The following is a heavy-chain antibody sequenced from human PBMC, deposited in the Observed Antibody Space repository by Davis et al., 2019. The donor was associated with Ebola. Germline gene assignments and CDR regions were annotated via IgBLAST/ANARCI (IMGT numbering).Heavy chain of an antibody. J-gene: IGHJ4*02. Sequence: GESLKISCEASGFTVSSYYMNWVRQAPGKGLEWVSVIYDHSTAYADSVKGRFIISRDKSNNTLYLEMNSLRVDDTAVYYCATTQWLREFDNWGQGTLVTVSS. D-gene: IGHD6-19*01. V-gene: IGHV3-53*05. CDR2: IYDHST. CDR3: ATTQWLREFDN. CDR1: GFTVSSYY.